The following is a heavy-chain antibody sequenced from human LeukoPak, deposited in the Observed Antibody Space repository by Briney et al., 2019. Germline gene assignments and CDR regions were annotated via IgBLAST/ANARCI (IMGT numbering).Heavy chain of an antibody. CDR2: IYHSGST. V-gene: IGHV4-38-2*01. CDR1: GYSISSGYY. Sequence: PSETLSLTCAVSGYSISSGYYWGWIRQPPGKGLEWIGSIYHSGSTNYNPSLKSRVTISVDTSKNQFSLKLSSVTAADTAVYYCARGQRRFGELLYRPKPENGLDYWGQGTLVTVSS. CDR3: ARGQRRFGELLYRPKPENGLDY. J-gene: IGHJ4*02. D-gene: IGHD3-10*01.